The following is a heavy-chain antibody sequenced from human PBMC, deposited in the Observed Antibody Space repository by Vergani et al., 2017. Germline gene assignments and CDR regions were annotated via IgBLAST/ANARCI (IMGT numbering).Heavy chain of an antibody. Sequence: EVQLVESGGGLVQPGRSLRLSCAASGFTFDDYAMHWVRQAPGKGLEWVSGIRWNSGSIGYADSVKGRFTISRDNAKNSLYLQMNSLRAEDTALYYCAKDKDSGWDEGEFDYWGQGTLDTVSS. V-gene: IGHV3-9*01. CDR2: IRWNSGSI. CDR3: AKDKDSGWDEGEFDY. D-gene: IGHD6-19*01. CDR1: GFTFDDYA. J-gene: IGHJ4*02.